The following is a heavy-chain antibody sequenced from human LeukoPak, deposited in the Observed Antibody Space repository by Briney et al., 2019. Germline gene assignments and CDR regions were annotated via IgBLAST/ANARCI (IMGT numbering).Heavy chain of an antibody. CDR1: GYTFTSYD. V-gene: IGHV1-8*01. D-gene: IGHD3-10*01. CDR2: MNPNSGNT. J-gene: IGHJ6*02. CDR3: ARPSDGWFGEQFGGMDV. Sequence: ASVKVSCKASGYTFTSYDINWVRQATGQGLEWMGWMNPNSGNTGNAQKFQGRVTMTRNTSISTAYMELSSLRSEDTAVYYCARPSDGWFGEQFGGMDVWGQGTTVTVSS.